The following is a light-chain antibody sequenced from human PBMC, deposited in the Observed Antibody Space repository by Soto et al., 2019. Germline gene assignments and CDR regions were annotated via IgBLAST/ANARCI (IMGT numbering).Light chain of an antibody. CDR1: QSISNNF. CDR3: QQFETLIT. CDR2: DAS. J-gene: IGKJ4*01. Sequence: EIVLTQSPATLPLSPEETATLSCGASQSISNNFLAWYQQRPGLAPSLLIYDASNRAAGIPDRFSGSGSGTDFTLTISRLVPEDFAVYYCQQFETLITFGGGTKVEI. V-gene: IGKV3D-20*01.